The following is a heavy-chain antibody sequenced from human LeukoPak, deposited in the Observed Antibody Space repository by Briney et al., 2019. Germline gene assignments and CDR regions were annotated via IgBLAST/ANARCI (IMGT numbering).Heavy chain of an antibody. CDR2: IRYDGSNK. CDR1: GFTFSSYG. Sequence: PGGSLRLSCAASGFTFSSYGMHWARQAPGTGLEWVAFIRYDGSNKYYADSVKGRFTISRDNSKNTLYLQMNSLRAEDTAVYYCAKDPWGYFDWLLPSDYWGQGTPVTVSS. J-gene: IGHJ4*02. V-gene: IGHV3-30*02. D-gene: IGHD3-9*01. CDR3: AKDPWGYFDWLLPSDY.